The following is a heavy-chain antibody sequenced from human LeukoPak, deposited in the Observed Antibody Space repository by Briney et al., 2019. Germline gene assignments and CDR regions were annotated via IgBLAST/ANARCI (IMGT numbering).Heavy chain of an antibody. D-gene: IGHD3-22*01. CDR1: GFTFSSYS. Sequence: PGGSLRLSCAASGFTFSSYSMHWVRQAPGKGLEYVSAISSNGGSTYYANSVKGRFTISRDKSKNTLYLQMGSLRAEDMAVYYCAKSRSDYYDSSGYSGAFDIWGQGTMVTVSS. V-gene: IGHV3-64*01. CDR2: ISSNGGST. J-gene: IGHJ3*02. CDR3: AKSRSDYYDSSGYSGAFDI.